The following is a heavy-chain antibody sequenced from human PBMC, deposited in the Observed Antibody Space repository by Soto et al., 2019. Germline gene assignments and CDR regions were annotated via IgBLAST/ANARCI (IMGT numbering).Heavy chain of an antibody. CDR3: AKSRAGSSWYEEDS. J-gene: IGHJ5*01. CDR1: GFTFSSYG. V-gene: IGHV3-30*18. D-gene: IGHD6-13*01. CDR2: ISNDGSIQ. Sequence: QVQLVESGGGVVQPGRSLRLSCAASGFTFSSYGMQWVRQAPGKGLEWVAVISNDGSIQYYADSVKGRFTISRDNSKITLYLEMNSLRPEDTAVFFCAKSRAGSSWYEEDSWGQGTLVAVSS.